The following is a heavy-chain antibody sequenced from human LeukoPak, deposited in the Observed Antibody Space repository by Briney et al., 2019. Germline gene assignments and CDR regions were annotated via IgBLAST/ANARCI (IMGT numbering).Heavy chain of an antibody. Sequence: SETLSLTCTVSGGSISSGGYYWNWIRQHPGKGLEWIGYIYYTGSPYYNPSLKSHVTISVDTSKNQFSLKLSSVTAADTAVDYCARSGVWLRGTTAFDYWGQGTLGTVSP. CDR3: ARSGVWLRGTTAFDY. J-gene: IGHJ4*02. CDR2: IYYTGSP. CDR1: GGSISSGGYY. D-gene: IGHD4-17*01. V-gene: IGHV4-31*01.